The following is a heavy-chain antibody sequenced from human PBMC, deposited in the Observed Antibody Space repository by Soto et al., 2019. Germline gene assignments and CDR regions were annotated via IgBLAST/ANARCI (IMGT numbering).Heavy chain of an antibody. D-gene: IGHD3-9*01. CDR1: GYSFTSYW. CDR2: IDPSDSYT. CDR3: ARHTYYDILTGYYPYYYYYGMDV. V-gene: IGHV5-10-1*01. Sequence: HGESLKISCKGSGYSFTSYWISWVRQMPGKGLEWMGRIDPSDSYTNYSPSFQGHVTISADKSISTAYLQWSSLKASDTAMYYCARHTYYDILTGYYPYYYYYGMDVWGQGTTVTVSS. J-gene: IGHJ6*02.